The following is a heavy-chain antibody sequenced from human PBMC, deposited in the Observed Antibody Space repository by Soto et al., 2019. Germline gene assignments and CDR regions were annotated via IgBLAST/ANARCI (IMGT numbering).Heavy chain of an antibody. CDR2: ISSNGGST. D-gene: IGHD3-22*01. J-gene: IGHJ3*02. Sequence: GGSLRLSCSASGFTFSSYAMHWVRQAPGKGLEYVSAISSNGGSTYYADSVKGRFTISRDNSKNTLYLQMSSLGAEDTAVYYCVKDRITMIVAQYDAFDIWGQGTMVTVSS. V-gene: IGHV3-64D*08. CDR1: GFTFSSYA. CDR3: VKDRITMIVAQYDAFDI.